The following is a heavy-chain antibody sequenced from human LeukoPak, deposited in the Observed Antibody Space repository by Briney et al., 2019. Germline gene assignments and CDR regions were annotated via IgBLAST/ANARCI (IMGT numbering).Heavy chain of an antibody. Sequence: GGSLRLSCAASGFTFSSYSMNWVRQAPGKGLEWVSSISTSSSYIYSADSVKGRFTISRDNAKNSLYLQMNSLRAEDTAVYYCSRDTFSPDAFDIWGQGTMVTVSS. CDR1: GFTFSSYS. V-gene: IGHV3-21*01. CDR3: SRDTFSPDAFDI. D-gene: IGHD3-16*01. J-gene: IGHJ3*02. CDR2: ISTSSSYI.